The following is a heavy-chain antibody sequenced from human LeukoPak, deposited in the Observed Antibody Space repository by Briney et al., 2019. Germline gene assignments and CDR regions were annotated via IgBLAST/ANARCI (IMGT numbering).Heavy chain of an antibody. J-gene: IGHJ4*02. D-gene: IGHD3-3*01. CDR1: GFTFSSYG. CDR3: AKEANGVHSR. CDR2: ISYDGSNK. V-gene: IGHV3-30*18. Sequence: PGGSLRLSCAAPGFTFSSYGMHWVRQAPGKGLEWVAVISYDGSNKYYADSVKGRFTISRDNSKNTLYLQMNSLRAEDTAVYYCAKEANGVHSRWGQGTLVTVSS.